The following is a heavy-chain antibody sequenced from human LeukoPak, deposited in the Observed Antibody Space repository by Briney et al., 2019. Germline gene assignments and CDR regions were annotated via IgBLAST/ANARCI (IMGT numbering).Heavy chain of an antibody. V-gene: IGHV4-4*07. CDR2: IYAGGSI. CDR1: GGSISSYY. J-gene: IGHJ4*02. Sequence: SETLSLTCTVSGGSISSYYWSWIRQPAGKGLEWIGRIYAGGSINYNPSLKSRVTMSADTSKNQFSLNLSAVTAADTAVYYCARAPLYSSGWSFDYWGQGTLVTVSS. D-gene: IGHD6-19*01. CDR3: ARAPLYSSGWSFDY.